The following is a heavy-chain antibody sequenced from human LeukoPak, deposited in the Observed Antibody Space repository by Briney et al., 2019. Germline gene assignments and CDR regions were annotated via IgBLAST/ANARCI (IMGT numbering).Heavy chain of an antibody. Sequence: SETLSLTCTVSGGSISSSSYYWNWIRQPPGKGLEWIGEINHSGSTNYNPSLKSRVTISVDTSKKQFSLKLSSVTAADTAVYYCVTYYFDSSGPKKNYWGQGTLVTISS. D-gene: IGHD3-22*01. J-gene: IGHJ4*02. CDR1: GGSISSSSYY. CDR2: INHSGST. V-gene: IGHV4-39*07. CDR3: VTYYFDSSGPKKNY.